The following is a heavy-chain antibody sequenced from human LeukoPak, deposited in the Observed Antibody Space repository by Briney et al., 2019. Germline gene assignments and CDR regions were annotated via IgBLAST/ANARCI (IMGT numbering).Heavy chain of an antibody. CDR2: IYKGGNT. V-gene: IGHV3-66*01. Sequence: PGGSLRLSCAASGFNVSSNYISWIRQAPGRGLEWVSVIYKGGNTYYLDSVKDRFIISRDSSKNTVYLQMNSLRAEDTAVYYCARDGPTAFFDYWGQGTLVTVSS. CDR3: ARDGPTAFFDY. D-gene: IGHD5-18*01. CDR1: GFNVSSNY. J-gene: IGHJ4*02.